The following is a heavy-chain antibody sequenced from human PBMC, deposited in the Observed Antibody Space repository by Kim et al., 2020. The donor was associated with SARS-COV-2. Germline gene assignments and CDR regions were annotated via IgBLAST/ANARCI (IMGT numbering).Heavy chain of an antibody. CDR1: GGSISSGGYY. CDR2: IYYSGST. V-gene: IGHV4-31*03. J-gene: IGHJ4*02. CDR3: ARDRTIFGVSD. D-gene: IGHD3-3*01. Sequence: SETLSLTCTVSGGSISSGGYYWSWIRQHPGKGLEWIGYIYYSGSTYYNPSLKSRVTISVDTSKNQFSLKLSSVTAADTAVYYCARDRTIFGVSDWGQGTLVTVSS.